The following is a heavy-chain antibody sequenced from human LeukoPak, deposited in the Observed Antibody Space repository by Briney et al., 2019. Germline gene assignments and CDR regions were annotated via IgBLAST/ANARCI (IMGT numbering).Heavy chain of an antibody. Sequence: TGGSLRLSCAASGFTFSSYAMSWVRQAPGKGLEWVSAISGSGGSTYYADSVKGRFTISRDNSKNTLYLQMNSLRAEDTAVYYCARGYGSGSYYRGFGYWGQGTLVTVSS. D-gene: IGHD3-10*01. CDR3: ARGYGSGSYYRGFGY. V-gene: IGHV3-23*01. J-gene: IGHJ4*02. CDR2: ISGSGGST. CDR1: GFTFSSYA.